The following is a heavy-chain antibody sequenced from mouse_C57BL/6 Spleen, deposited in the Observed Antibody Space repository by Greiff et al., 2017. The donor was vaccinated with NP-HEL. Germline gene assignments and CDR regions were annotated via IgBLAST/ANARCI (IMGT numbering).Heavy chain of an antibody. CDR2: IWGVGST. V-gene: IGHV2-6*01. J-gene: IGHJ3*01. CDR3: ASERTGSFAY. Sequence: QVHVKQSGPGLVAPSQSLSITCTVSGFSLTSYGVDWVRQSPGKGLEWLGVIWGVGSTNYNSALKSRLSISKDNSKSQVFLKMNSLQTDDTAMYYCASERTGSFAYWGQGTLVTVSA. CDR1: GFSLTSYG. D-gene: IGHD4-1*01.